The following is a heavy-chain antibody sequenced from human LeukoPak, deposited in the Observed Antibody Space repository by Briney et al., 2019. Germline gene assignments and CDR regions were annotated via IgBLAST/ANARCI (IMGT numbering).Heavy chain of an antibody. J-gene: IGHJ4*02. CDR2: FDPEDGET. D-gene: IGHD4-17*01. Sequence: GASVKVSCKVSGYTLTELSMHWVRQAPGKGLEWMGGFDPEDGETIYAQKFQGRVTMTEDTSTDTAYMELSSLRSEDTAVYYCATSQQDYGDYDGSVYYFDYWGQGTLVTVSS. CDR1: GYTLTELS. V-gene: IGHV1-24*01. CDR3: ATSQQDYGDYDGSVYYFDY.